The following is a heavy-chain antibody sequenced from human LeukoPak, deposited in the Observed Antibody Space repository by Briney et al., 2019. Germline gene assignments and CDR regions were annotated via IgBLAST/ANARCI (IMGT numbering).Heavy chain of an antibody. Sequence: PGGSLRLSCAASGFTFSSYAMSWVRQAPGKGLEWVSGFSARGGSTYYADSVKGRFTISRDNSKTTLYLQMNSLRGEDTAVYYCAKEVLPGIAAAGGDFDYWGQGTLVTVSS. CDR1: GFTFSSYA. D-gene: IGHD6-13*01. CDR2: FSARGGST. J-gene: IGHJ4*02. V-gene: IGHV3-23*01. CDR3: AKEVLPGIAAAGGDFDY.